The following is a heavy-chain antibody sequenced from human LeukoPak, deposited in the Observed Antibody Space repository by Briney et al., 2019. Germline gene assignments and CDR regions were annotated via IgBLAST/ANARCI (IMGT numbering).Heavy chain of an antibody. V-gene: IGHV3-73*01. Sequence: GGSLRLSCAASGFTFSGSAMHWVRQASGKGLEWVGRIRSKANSYATAYAASVKGRFTISRDDSKNTAYLQMNSLKTEDTAVYYCARDLMGIAYRGAFYYWGQGTLVTVSS. D-gene: IGHD6-13*01. J-gene: IGHJ4*02. CDR3: ARDLMGIAYRGAFYY. CDR2: IRSKANSYAT. CDR1: GFTFSGSA.